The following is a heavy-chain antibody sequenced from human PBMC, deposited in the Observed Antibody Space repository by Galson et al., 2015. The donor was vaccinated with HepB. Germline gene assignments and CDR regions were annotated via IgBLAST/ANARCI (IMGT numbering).Heavy chain of an antibody. CDR3: ARVNEFVVVVAATRGVMDAFDI. Sequence: SVKVSCKASGYTFTSYGISWVRQAPGQGLEWMGWISAYNGNTNYAQKLQGRVTMTTDTSTSTAYMELRSLRSDDTAVYYCARVNEFVVVVAATRGVMDAFDIWGQGTMVTVSS. CDR1: GYTFTSYG. D-gene: IGHD2-15*01. V-gene: IGHV1-18*01. CDR2: ISAYNGNT. J-gene: IGHJ3*02.